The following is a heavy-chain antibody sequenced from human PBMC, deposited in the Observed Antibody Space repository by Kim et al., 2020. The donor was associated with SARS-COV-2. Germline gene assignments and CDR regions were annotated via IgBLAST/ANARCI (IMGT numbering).Heavy chain of an antibody. CDR1: GGSISSGSYY. D-gene: IGHD6-13*01. CDR2: IYTSGST. CDR3: ARSIAAAGIDY. Sequence: SETLSLTCTVSGGSISSGSYYWSWIRQPAGKGLEWIGRIYTSGSTNYNPSLKSRVTISVDTSKNQFSLKLSSVTAADTAVYYCARSIAAAGIDYWGQGTLVTVSS. V-gene: IGHV4-61*02. J-gene: IGHJ4*02.